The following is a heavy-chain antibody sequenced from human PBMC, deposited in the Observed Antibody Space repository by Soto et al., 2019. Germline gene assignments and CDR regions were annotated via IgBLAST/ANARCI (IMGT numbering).Heavy chain of an antibody. D-gene: IGHD3-3*01. Sequence: ASVKVSCKASGYTFTRYGISWVRQAPGQGLEWMGWISGYNGKTNYAQKVQDRVIMTTDTSTSTVYMELRSLRSDDTAVYYCARDNNPPGPRYYDFWSGYFYYYGMDVWGQGTTVTVSS. CDR3: ARDNNPPGPRYYDFWSGYFYYYGMDV. J-gene: IGHJ6*02. CDR2: ISGYNGKT. V-gene: IGHV1-18*01. CDR1: GYTFTRYG.